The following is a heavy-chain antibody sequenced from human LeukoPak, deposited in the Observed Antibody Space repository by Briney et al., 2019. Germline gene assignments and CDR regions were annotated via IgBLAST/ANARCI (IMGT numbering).Heavy chain of an antibody. CDR2: ISSSSSYI. CDR1: GFTFSSYS. V-gene: IGHV3-21*01. J-gene: IGHJ4*02. CDR3: ARGRTSTMIVVVNTLLDY. Sequence: GGSLRLSCAASGFTFSSYSMNWVRQAPGKGLEWVSSISSSSSYIYYADSVRGRFTISRDSAKNSLYLQMNSLRAEDTAVYYCARGRTSTMIVVVNTLLDYWGQGTLVTVSS. D-gene: IGHD3-22*01.